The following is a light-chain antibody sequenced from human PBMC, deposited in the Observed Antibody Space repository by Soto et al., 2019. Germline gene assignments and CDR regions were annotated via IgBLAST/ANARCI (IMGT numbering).Light chain of an antibody. CDR1: QTITHY. CDR3: QQYMTSSRT. CDR2: DAS. V-gene: IGKV1-39*01. J-gene: IGKJ1*01. Sequence: DIHMTQSPSFLSASVGASVTITCRANQTITHYLNWYQQKPGRAPALLIYDASSLQSGVPSRFSGRGSGTDFSLTITSLQLADFATYFCQQYMTSSRTFGQGTKVEMK.